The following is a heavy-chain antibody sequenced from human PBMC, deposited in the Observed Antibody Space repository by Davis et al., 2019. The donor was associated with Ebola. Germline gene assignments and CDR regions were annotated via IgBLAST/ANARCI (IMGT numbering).Heavy chain of an antibody. CDR1: GYTFTGYY. D-gene: IGHD3-22*01. V-gene: IGHV1-2*02. CDR2: INPNGGGT. CDR3: ARDLFDYYDSSGYYGY. J-gene: IGHJ4*02. Sequence: ASVTVSCKASGYTFTGYYMHWVRQAPGQGLEWMGWINPNGGGTNYAQKFQGRVTMTRDTSISTAYMELSRLRSDDTAVYYCARDLFDYYDSSGYYGYWGQGTLVTVSS.